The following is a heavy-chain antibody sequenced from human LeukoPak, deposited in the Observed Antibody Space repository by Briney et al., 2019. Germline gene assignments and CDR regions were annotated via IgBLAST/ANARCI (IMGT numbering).Heavy chain of an antibody. V-gene: IGHV3-23*01. J-gene: IGHJ6*03. CDR3: AKDQAELLWFGESLYYYYYYMDV. CDR1: GFTFSSYG. D-gene: IGHD3-10*01. Sequence: PGGSLRLSCAASGFTFSSYGMSWVRQAPGEGLEWVSAISGSGGSTYYADSVKGRFTISRDNSKNTLYLQMNSLRAEDTAVYYCAKDQAELLWFGESLYYYYYYMDVWGKGTTVTISS. CDR2: ISGSGGST.